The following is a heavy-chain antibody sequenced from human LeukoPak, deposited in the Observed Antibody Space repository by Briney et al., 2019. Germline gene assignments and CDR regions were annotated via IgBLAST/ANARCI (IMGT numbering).Heavy chain of an antibody. Sequence: SETLSLTCTVSGGSISNYYWSWIRQPPGKGLEWIGYIYYSGSTNYNPSLKSRVTISVDTSKNQFSLKLSSVTAADTAVYYCARGVLMVRGVIFDYWGQGTLVTVSS. J-gene: IGHJ4*02. CDR3: ARGVLMVRGVIFDY. CDR1: GGSISNYY. CDR2: IYYSGST. V-gene: IGHV4-59*01. D-gene: IGHD3-10*01.